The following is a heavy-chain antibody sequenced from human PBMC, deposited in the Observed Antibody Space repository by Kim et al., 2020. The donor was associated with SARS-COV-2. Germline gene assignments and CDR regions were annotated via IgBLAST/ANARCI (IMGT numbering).Heavy chain of an antibody. J-gene: IGHJ6*02. CDR2: INPSGGST. Sequence: ASVKVSCKASGYTFTGYYMHWVRQAPGQGLEWMGIINPSGGSTTYAQKFQGRVTMTMDTSTSTVYMELSSLRSEDTAVYYCARFFGVNCSGGSCYGYYYGRDVWGQGTTVTVPS. CDR1: GYTFTGYY. V-gene: IGHV1-46*01. CDR3: ARFFGVNCSGGSCYGYYYGRDV. D-gene: IGHD2-15*01.